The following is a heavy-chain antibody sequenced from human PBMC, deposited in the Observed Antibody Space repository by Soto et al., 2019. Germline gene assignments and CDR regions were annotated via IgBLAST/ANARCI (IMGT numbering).Heavy chain of an antibody. J-gene: IGHJ3*02. V-gene: IGHV1-3*01. CDR1: GYTFTTYA. CDR2: INAGFPNT. D-gene: IGHD2-21*02. CDR3: ARPGDTGKDAFEI. Sequence: GASVKVSCKASGYTFTTYAIHWVRQAPGQRLEWMGWINAGFPNTKYSQKFQGRVTITRDTSASTAYMELSSLRFEDTAVYYCARPGDTGKDAFEIWGQGTMVTVSS.